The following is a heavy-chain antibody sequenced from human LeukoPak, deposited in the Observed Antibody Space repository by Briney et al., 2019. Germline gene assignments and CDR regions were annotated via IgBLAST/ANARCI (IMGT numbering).Heavy chain of an antibody. V-gene: IGHV4-34*01. J-gene: IGHJ4*02. D-gene: IGHD3-22*01. CDR1: GGSFSGYY. Sequence: SETLSLTCAVYGGSFSGYYWSWIRQPPGKGLECIGEINHSGSTNYNPSLKSRVTISVDTSKNQFSLKLSSVTAADTAVYYCARDYYDSSGLDYWGQGTLVTVSS. CDR2: INHSGST. CDR3: ARDYYDSSGLDY.